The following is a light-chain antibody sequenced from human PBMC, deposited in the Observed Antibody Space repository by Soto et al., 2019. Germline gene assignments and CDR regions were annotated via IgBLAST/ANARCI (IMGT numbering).Light chain of an antibody. CDR1: QGISSW. CDR2: AAS. Sequence: DIQMTQSPSSVSAYVGDRVTITCRASQGISSWLVWYQQKPGKAPNLLIYAASSLQSGVPSRFSGSGSGTHFSLTISVLHPEDSATYYGLRANSFARSFGGGTKGEIK. V-gene: IGKV1-12*01. J-gene: IGKJ4*01. CDR3: LRANSFARS.